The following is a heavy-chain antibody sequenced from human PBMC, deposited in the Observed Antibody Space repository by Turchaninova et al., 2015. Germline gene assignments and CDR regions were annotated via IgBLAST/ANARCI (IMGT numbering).Heavy chain of an antibody. CDR2: ISKRTST. CDR1: GFTFNDYS. J-gene: IGHJ3*01. Sequence: EVQLVESGGGLVQPGGSLRLSCAASGFTFNDYSVNWVRQAPGKGLEWVSYISKRTSTYADSVKGRFIISTDNAKTSLYLQLNSLRAEDTAQYYCVRDVNWAFDLWGQGTTVIVSS. CDR3: VRDVNWAFDL. D-gene: IGHD1-1*01. V-gene: IGHV3-48*04.